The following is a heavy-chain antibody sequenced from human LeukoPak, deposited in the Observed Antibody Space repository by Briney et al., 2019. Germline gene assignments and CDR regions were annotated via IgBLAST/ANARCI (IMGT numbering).Heavy chain of an antibody. Sequence: PSETLSLTCTVSGGSISSYYWSWIRQPPGKGLEWIGYIYYSGSTNYNPSLKSRVTISVDTSKNQFSLKLSSVTAADTAVYYCARLVPDDYGDPDAYDIWGQGIMVIVSS. CDR2: IYYSGST. J-gene: IGHJ3*02. D-gene: IGHD4-17*01. CDR3: ARLVPDDYGDPDAYDI. V-gene: IGHV4-59*12. CDR1: GGSISSYY.